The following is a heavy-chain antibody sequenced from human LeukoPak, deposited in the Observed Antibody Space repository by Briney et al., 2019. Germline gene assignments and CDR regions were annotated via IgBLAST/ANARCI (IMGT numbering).Heavy chain of an antibody. Sequence: SETLSLTCTVSGGSISGHYWSWIRQPPGKGLEWIGYIYYSGSSKYNPSLKSRVTISVGTSKNQFSLKLSSVTAAVTAVCYCARLSCLATISTAAYYFDYWGQGTLVTVSS. CDR2: IYYSGSS. V-gene: IGHV4-59*08. J-gene: IGHJ4*02. CDR3: ARLSCLATISTAAYYFDY. D-gene: IGHD5-12*01. CDR1: GGSISGHY.